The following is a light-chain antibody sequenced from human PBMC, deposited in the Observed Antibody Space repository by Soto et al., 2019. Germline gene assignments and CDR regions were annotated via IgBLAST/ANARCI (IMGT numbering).Light chain of an antibody. Sequence: QAVVTQPASVSGSPGQSITISCTGTSSDVGGYNYVSWYQQHPGKAPKLMIYDVSNRPSGVSNRFSGSKSGNTASLTISGLQAEDEADYYCSSYTSSNVVFGGGTKVTVL. J-gene: IGLJ2*01. CDR1: SSDVGGYNY. CDR2: DVS. CDR3: SSYTSSNVV. V-gene: IGLV2-14*01.